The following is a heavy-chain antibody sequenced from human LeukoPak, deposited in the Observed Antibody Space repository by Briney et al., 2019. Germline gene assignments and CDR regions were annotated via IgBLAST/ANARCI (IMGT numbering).Heavy chain of an antibody. Sequence: ASVKVSWKASGYSFTDYGISWVRQAPGQGLEWMGWISTYNGNTNYAQKLQGRVTMTTDTSTSTVYMELRSLRSDDTAVYYCARDGAVSGSRYFQHWGQGTLVTVSS. CDR2: ISTYNGNT. CDR3: ARDGAVSGSRYFQH. V-gene: IGHV1-18*01. J-gene: IGHJ1*01. D-gene: IGHD3-22*01. CDR1: GYSFTDYG.